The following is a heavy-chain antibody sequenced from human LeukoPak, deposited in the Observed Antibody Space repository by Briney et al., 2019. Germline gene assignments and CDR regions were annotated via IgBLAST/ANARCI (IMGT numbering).Heavy chain of an antibody. D-gene: IGHD6-19*01. Sequence: GASLRLSCAASGFTFSSYAMSWVRQAPGKGLEWVSAVSGSGGSTYYADSVKGRFTISRDNSKNTLYLQMNSLRAEDTAVYYCAKEPYSSGWYPFDYWGQGTLVTVSS. CDR3: AKEPYSSGWYPFDY. V-gene: IGHV3-23*01. J-gene: IGHJ4*02. CDR2: VSGSGGST. CDR1: GFTFSSYA.